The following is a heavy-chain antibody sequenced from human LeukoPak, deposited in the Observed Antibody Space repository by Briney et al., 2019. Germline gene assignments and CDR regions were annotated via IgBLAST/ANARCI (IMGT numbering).Heavy chain of an antibody. CDR3: ARHSDSPNYPDTDSFDL. J-gene: IGHJ3*01. CDR1: GFSIRNYY. V-gene: IGHV3-53*01. Sequence: GGSLRLSCAASGFSIRNYYMFWARQAPGKGLEWVSVIYATGNTYYANSVKGRFTISRDNSENTLHLQMNSLRVGDTAVYYCARHSDSPNYPDTDSFDLWGQGTTVTVSS. D-gene: IGHD3-22*01. CDR2: IYATGNT.